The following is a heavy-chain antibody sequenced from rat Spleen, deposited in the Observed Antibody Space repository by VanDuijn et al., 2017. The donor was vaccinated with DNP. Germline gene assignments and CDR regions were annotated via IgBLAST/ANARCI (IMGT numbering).Heavy chain of an antibody. CDR1: GFTFSDYD. V-gene: IGHV5-25*01. Sequence: EVQLVESGGDLVQPGRSLKLSCAASGFTFSDYDMAWVRQTPTKGLEWVASISPSGGTTYYRDSVKGRFTVSRDNAKSSLYLQMDSLRSEDTATYYCARHGLYYGSNWFAYWGQGTLVTVSS. D-gene: IGHD1-6*01. CDR3: ARHGLYYGSNWFAY. CDR2: ISPSGGTT. J-gene: IGHJ3*01.